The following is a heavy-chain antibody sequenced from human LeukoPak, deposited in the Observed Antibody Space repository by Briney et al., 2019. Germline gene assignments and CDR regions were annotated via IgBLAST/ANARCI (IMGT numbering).Heavy chain of an antibody. Sequence: GRSLRLSCAASGFTFSKNAMHWVRQAPGKGLEWVAVISVDGRDLYHADSVNGRFTISRDNSKNTLYLQMTSLRADDTAVYYCARDKSAAADYYFDFWGQGTLVTVSS. J-gene: IGHJ4*02. V-gene: IGHV3-30*04. D-gene: IGHD3-10*01. CDR3: ARDKSAAADYYFDF. CDR1: GFTFSKNA. CDR2: ISVDGRDL.